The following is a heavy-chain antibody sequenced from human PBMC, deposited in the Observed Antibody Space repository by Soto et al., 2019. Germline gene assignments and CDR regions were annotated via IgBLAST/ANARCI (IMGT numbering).Heavy chain of an antibody. V-gene: IGHV3-33*01. CDR2: IWYDGSNK. CDR1: GFTFSSYG. J-gene: IGHJ4*02. D-gene: IGHD3-16*02. CDR3: ARDPHEYDYIWGSYRYMTPDY. Sequence: GALRLSCAASGFTFSSYGMHSVRQAPGKGLEWVAVIWYDGSNKYYADSVKGRFTISRDNSKNTLYLQMNSLRAEDTAVYYCARDPHEYDYIWGSYRYMTPDYWGQGTLVTVSS.